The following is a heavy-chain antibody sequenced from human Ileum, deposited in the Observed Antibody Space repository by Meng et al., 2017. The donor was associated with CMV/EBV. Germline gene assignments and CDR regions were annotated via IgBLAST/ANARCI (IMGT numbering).Heavy chain of an antibody. Sequence: SETLSLTGAVYGGSVSGSYWSWFRQPPGKGLEWLGEINHSGRTNYNPSLKSRVTISVDTSKNQFSLKLSPVTAADTAVYYCARGKGRRTVTTGVIDYWGQGTLVTVSS. CDR3: ARGKGRRTVTTGVIDY. V-gene: IGHV4-34*01. CDR1: GGSVSGSY. J-gene: IGHJ4*02. CDR2: INHSGRT. D-gene: IGHD4-17*01.